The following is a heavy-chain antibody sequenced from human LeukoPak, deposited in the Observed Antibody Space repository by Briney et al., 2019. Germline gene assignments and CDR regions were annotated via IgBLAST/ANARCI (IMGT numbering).Heavy chain of an antibody. D-gene: IGHD4-23*01. CDR1: GFTFSSYA. Sequence: GGSLRLSCAASGFTFSSYAMSWVRQAPGKGLEWVSAISGSGGSTYHPYSVKGLFTISRDNSNNTLYLQMNSLRSQATTVCYCPPAKSAGGKGCFDSWGQGTLVTVSS. J-gene: IGHJ4*02. CDR2: ISGSGGST. V-gene: IGHV3-23*01. CDR3: PPAKSAGGKGCFDS.